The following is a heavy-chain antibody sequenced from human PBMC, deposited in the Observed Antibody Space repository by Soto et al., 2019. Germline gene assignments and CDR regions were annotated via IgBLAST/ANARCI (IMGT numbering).Heavy chain of an antibody. CDR2: IIPIFGTA. Sequence: SVKVSCKASGGTFSSYAISWVRQAPGQGLEWMGGIIPIFGTANYAQKFQGRVTITADESTSTAYMELSSLRSEDTAVYYCARDLLRFLEWLSPRHYYYYGMDVWGQGTTVTVSS. V-gene: IGHV1-69*13. CDR1: GGTFSSYA. D-gene: IGHD3-3*01. J-gene: IGHJ6*02. CDR3: ARDLLRFLEWLSPRHYYYYGMDV.